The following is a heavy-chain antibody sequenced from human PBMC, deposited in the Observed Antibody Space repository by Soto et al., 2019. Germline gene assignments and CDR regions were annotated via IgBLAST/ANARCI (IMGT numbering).Heavy chain of an antibody. CDR2: INPNSGGT. CDR1: GYTFTGYY. J-gene: IGHJ6*02. V-gene: IGHV1-2*02. CDR3: ARVLGDYYYYYYGMDV. D-gene: IGHD3-10*01. Sequence: ASVKVSCKASGYTFTGYYMRWVRQAPGQGLEWMGWINPNSGGTNYAQKFQGRVTMTRDTSISTAYMELSRLRSDDTAVYYCARVLGDYYYYYYGMDVWGQGTTVTVSS.